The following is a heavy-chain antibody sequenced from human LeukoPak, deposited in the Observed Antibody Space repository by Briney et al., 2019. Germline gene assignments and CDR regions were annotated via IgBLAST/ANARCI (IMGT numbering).Heavy chain of an antibody. D-gene: IGHD2/OR15-2a*01. CDR2: IDGDGTTT. Sequence: PGGSLRLSCAASGFTFSNYWMHWVRQTPGKGLEWLSRIDGDGTTTNYADSVKGRFTISRDNAKNTLYLRMTSLRAGDAAVYYCARDLLSGFVPCAYWGQGTLVTVSS. J-gene: IGHJ4*02. V-gene: IGHV3-74*01. CDR1: GFTFSNYW. CDR3: ARDLLSGFVPCAY.